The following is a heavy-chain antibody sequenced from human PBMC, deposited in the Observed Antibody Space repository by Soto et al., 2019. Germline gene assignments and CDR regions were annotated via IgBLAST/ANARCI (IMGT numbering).Heavy chain of an antibody. J-gene: IGHJ4*02. CDR3: ATADGGNWNDVSAY. Sequence: GASVKVSCKASGYTFTSYGISWVRQAPGQGLERMGWISAYNGNTNYAQKNQGRITMTTNTSTSTANKEKRNQKTNDKTINYCATADGGNWNDVSAYWGQGTLVTVPQ. CDR2: ISAYNGNT. D-gene: IGHD1-1*01. CDR1: GYTFTSYG. V-gene: IGHV1-18*01.